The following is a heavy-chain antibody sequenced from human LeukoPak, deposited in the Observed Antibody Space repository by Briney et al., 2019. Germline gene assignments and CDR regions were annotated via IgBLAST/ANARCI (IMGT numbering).Heavy chain of an antibody. D-gene: IGHD3-9*01. Sequence: SETLSLTCAVYGGTFSGYYWRWIRQPPGKGLEWIGEINHSGSTNYNPSLKSRVTISVDTSKNQFSLQLSSVTAADTAVYYCARGPRYYDILTGYRSYFYFDYWGQGTLVTVSS. CDR3: ARGPRYYDILTGYRSYFYFDY. J-gene: IGHJ4*02. CDR2: INHSGST. CDR1: GGTFSGYY. V-gene: IGHV4-34*01.